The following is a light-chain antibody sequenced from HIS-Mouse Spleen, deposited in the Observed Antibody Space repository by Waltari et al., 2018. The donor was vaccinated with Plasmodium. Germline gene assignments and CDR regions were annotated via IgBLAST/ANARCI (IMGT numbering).Light chain of an antibody. CDR1: SLRSYY. CDR2: GKN. CDR3: NSRDSSCNHVV. V-gene: IGLV3-19*01. Sequence: SSELTQDPAVSVALGQTVRITCQGDSLRSYYASWYQQKPGQAPVLVIYGKNNPPSGIPDRVSGYSSGNTASLTIPGAQAEDEAYYYCNSRDSSCNHVVFGGGTKLTVL. J-gene: IGLJ2*01.